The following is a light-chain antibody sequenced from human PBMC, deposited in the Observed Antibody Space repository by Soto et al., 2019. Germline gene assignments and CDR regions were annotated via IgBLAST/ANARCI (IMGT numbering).Light chain of an antibody. V-gene: IGKV3-20*01. Sequence: ETVLTQSPGTLSLSPGERATLCCRASRSVSSSYLAWYQQKPGQAPRLLIYDASSRATGIPDRFSGSGSGTDFTLTISRLEPEDFAVYYCQQYVRSPPSWTFGQGTKVEIK. J-gene: IGKJ1*01. CDR3: QQYVRSPPSWT. CDR2: DAS. CDR1: RSVSSSY.